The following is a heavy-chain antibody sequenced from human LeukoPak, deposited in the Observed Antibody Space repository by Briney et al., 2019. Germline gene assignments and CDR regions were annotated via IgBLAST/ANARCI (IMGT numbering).Heavy chain of an antibody. CDR2: INPNSGGT. CDR3: ARVHCSSTSCYYERQSYYFDY. V-gene: IGHV1-2*02. D-gene: IGHD2-2*01. CDR1: GYTFTGYY. J-gene: IGHJ4*02. Sequence: ASVKVSFKASGYTFTGYYTHWVRQAPGQGLEWMGWINPNSGGTNYAQKFQGRVTMTRDTSISTAYMELSRLRSDDTAVYYSARVHCSSTSCYYERQSYYFDYWGQGTLVTVSS.